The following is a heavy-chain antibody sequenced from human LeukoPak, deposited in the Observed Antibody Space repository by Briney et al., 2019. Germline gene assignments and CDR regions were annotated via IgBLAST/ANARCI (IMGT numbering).Heavy chain of an antibody. CDR2: INTDGSYS. CDR1: GFTFSYFW. J-gene: IGHJ4*02. Sequence: GGSLRLSCAASGFTFSYFWMHWFRQTPGKGLVWVSCINTDGSYSTYADSVKGRFTISRDNAKNSLYLQMNSLRAEDTAIYYCTRVGYIDEGIDYWGQGTLVTVSS. CDR3: TRVGYIDEGIDY. D-gene: IGHD5-24*01. V-gene: IGHV3-74*01.